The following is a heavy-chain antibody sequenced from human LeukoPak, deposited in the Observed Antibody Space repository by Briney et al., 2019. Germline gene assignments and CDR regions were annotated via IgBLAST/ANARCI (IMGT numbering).Heavy chain of an antibody. CDR1: GFTFSSYW. J-gene: IGHJ4*02. V-gene: IGHV3-7*01. D-gene: IGHD3-3*01. CDR3: ARTIDYDFWSGWDFRYYFDY. CDR2: IKQDGSEK. Sequence: GGSLRLSCAASGFTFSSYWMSWVRQAPGKGLEWVANIKQDGSEKYYVDSVKGRFTISRDNAKNSLYLQMNSLRAEDTAVYYCARTIDYDFWSGWDFRYYFDYWGQGTLVTVSS.